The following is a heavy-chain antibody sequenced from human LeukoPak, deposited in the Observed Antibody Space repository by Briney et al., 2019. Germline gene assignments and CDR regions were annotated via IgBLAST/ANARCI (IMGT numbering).Heavy chain of an antibody. V-gene: IGHV3-23*01. CDR1: GFAFGSEA. D-gene: IGHD3-16*01. CDR3: ARVRGDYYFDY. Sequence: GGSLRLSCAVSGFAFGSEAMSWVRQSPARGLEGVASISPGGGTTYYADYVKGRFTISRDNSKNSLFVQMNSLRAEDTAVYYCARVRGDYYFDYWGQGTLVSVSS. J-gene: IGHJ4*02. CDR2: ISPGGGTT.